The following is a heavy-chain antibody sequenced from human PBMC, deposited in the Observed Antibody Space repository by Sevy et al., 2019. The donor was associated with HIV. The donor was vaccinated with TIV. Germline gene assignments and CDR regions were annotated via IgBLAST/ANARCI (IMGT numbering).Heavy chain of an antibody. CDR1: GFTFSSHS. Sequence: GGSLRLSCAASGFTFSSHSMNWVRQAPGKGLEWVSSISSTSGHIYYSDSVKGRFTISRDNAKNSLYLQMNNLRAEDTAVYYCARSLKDWTPSAGHWGQGTLVTVSS. D-gene: IGHD1-1*01. J-gene: IGHJ4*02. CDR3: ARSLKDWTPSAGH. V-gene: IGHV3-21*01. CDR2: ISSTSGHI.